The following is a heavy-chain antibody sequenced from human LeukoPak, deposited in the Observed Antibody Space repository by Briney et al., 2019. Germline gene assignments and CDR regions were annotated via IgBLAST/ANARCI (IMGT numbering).Heavy chain of an antibody. J-gene: IGHJ5*02. Sequence: ASVKVSCKASGYRFTSYGISWVRQAPGQGLEWMGWISAYNGNTNYAQKLQGRVTLTTDTSTSTAYMELRSLRSDDTAVYYCAREGYCSGGTCYSTMNWFDPWGQGTLVTVSS. D-gene: IGHD2-15*01. V-gene: IGHV1-18*01. CDR2: ISAYNGNT. CDR1: GYRFTSYG. CDR3: AREGYCSGGTCYSTMNWFDP.